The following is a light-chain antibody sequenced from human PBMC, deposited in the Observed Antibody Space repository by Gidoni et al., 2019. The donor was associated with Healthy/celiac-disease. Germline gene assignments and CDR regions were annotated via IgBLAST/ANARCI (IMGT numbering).Light chain of an antibody. Sequence: QSVLTQPPSAYGTPGQRVTISCSGSSSNIGSNTVNWYQQLPGTATKLLIYSNNQRPSGVPDRFSGSKSGTSASLAISGLQSEDEADYYCAAWDDSLNGHVVFGGGTKLTVL. J-gene: IGLJ2*01. CDR3: AAWDDSLNGHVV. CDR1: SSNIGSNT. CDR2: SNN. V-gene: IGLV1-44*01.